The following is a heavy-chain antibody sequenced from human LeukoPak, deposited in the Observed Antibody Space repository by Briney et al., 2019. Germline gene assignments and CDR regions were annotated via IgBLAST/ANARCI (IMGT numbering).Heavy chain of an antibody. Sequence: GGSLRLSCATSGFTFSDHTLHWVRQAPGKGLQYVSAISRNGTRTFYADSVKDRFTISRDKSTKTLYLQMGSLRVEDMGVYYCVRDSFYTGYDRGFGYWGQGTLVTVS. J-gene: IGHJ4*02. CDR3: VRDSFYTGYDRGFGY. V-gene: IGHV3-64*02. D-gene: IGHD5-12*01. CDR1: GFTFSDHT. CDR2: ISRNGTRT.